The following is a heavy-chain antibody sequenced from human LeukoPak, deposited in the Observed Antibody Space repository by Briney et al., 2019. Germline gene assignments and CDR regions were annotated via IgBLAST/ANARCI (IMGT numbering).Heavy chain of an antibody. Sequence: GGSLRLSCAASGFTFSTFAMSWVRQAPGKGLEWVSAISESGGGTYYADSVKGRFTISRDNSKDTLYLQMNSLRAEDTAVYCCAKVFVVVPAAIGWFDSWGQGTLVTVSS. D-gene: IGHD2-2*01. V-gene: IGHV3-23*01. J-gene: IGHJ5*01. CDR2: ISESGGGT. CDR1: GFTFSTFA. CDR3: AKVFVVVPAAIGWFDS.